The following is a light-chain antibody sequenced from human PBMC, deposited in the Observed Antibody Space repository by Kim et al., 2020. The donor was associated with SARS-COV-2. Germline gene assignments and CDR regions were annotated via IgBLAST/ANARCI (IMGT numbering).Light chain of an antibody. Sequence: QPVLTQPPSASGTPGQRVTISCSGSSSNIGSNYVYWYQQLPGTAPKLLIYRSNQRPSGVPDRFSGSKSGTSASLAISGLRSEDEADYYCTAWDDSLSGSYVFGTGTKVTVL. J-gene: IGLJ1*01. CDR1: SSNIGSNY. V-gene: IGLV1-47*01. CDR2: RSN. CDR3: TAWDDSLSGSYV.